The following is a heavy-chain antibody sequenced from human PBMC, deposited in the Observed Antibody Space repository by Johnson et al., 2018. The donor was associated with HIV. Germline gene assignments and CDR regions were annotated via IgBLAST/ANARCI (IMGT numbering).Heavy chain of an antibody. CDR1: GFTFSSYP. V-gene: IGHV3-33*08. J-gene: IGHJ3*02. CDR3: ARPQVAAAGRVVGNVESGDDAFDI. D-gene: IGHD6-13*01. Sequence: QVQLVESGGGVVQPGRSPRLACAASGFTFSSYPMHWVRQAPGKGLEWVAFIRYDGSNKYYADSVNGRFTISRDNAKNTLYLQMNSLRAEDTAVYYCARPQVAAAGRVVGNVESGDDAFDIWGQGTMVTVSS. CDR2: IRYDGSNK.